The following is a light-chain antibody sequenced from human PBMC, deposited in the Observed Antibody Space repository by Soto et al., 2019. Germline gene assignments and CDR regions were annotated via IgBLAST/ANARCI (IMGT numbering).Light chain of an antibody. CDR1: QSVDSSF. J-gene: IGKJ1*01. V-gene: IGKV3-20*01. CDR2: GAS. Sequence: EIVLTQSPGSLSLSQGERGTLSCRASQSVDSSFFAWYQQKPDQAPRLLIYGASNRATGIPDRFSGSGSGTDFTLTISRLEPEDFAVYYCQQYVSSVTFGQGTKVEIK. CDR3: QQYVSSVT.